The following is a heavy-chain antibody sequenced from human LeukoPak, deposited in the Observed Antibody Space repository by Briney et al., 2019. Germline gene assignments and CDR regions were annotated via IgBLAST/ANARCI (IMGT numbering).Heavy chain of an antibody. D-gene: IGHD3-22*01. CDR3: ARDERGYYDSSGYWSY. V-gene: IGHV3-21*01. CDR1: GFTFSSYG. Sequence: GGSLRLSCAASGFTFSSYGMHWVRQAPGKGLEWVSSISSSSSYIYYADSVKGRFTISRDNAKNSLYLQMNSLRAEDTAVYYCARDERGYYDSSGYWSYWGQGTLVTVSS. J-gene: IGHJ4*02. CDR2: ISSSSSYI.